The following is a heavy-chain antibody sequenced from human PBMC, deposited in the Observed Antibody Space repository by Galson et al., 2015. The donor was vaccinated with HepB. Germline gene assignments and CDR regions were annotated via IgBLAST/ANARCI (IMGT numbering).Heavy chain of an antibody. CDR1: GFIFSDYW. Sequence: SLRLSCAASGFIFSDYWMNWVRQTPGKGLEWVADINEDGTDKCYADSVKGRFIISRDNAKDSLYLQMNSLRDEDTAVYYCVRDARWVLGYGFWGQGTLVTVSS. D-gene: IGHD3-10*01. CDR3: VRDARWVLGYGF. CDR2: INEDGTDK. J-gene: IGHJ4*02. V-gene: IGHV3-7*01.